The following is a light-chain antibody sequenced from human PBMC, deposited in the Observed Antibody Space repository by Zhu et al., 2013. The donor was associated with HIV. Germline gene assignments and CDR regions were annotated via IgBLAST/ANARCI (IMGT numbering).Light chain of an antibody. CDR3: QQIYDTPYT. V-gene: IGKV4-1*01. Sequence: DIVMTQSPDSLAVSLGERATIDCKASQSVLYSPNNKNYLTWYQQKPGQPPKLLIYWASTRESGVPDRFSGSGSGTDFTLTISSLQAEDVAVYYCQQIYDTPYTFGQGTKLEIK. J-gene: IGKJ2*01. CDR1: QSVLYSPNNKNY. CDR2: WAS.